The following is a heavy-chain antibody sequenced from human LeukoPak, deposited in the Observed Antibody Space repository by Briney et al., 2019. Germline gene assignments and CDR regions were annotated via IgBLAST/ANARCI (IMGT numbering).Heavy chain of an antibody. Sequence: GRSLRLSCAASGFTFSSYGMSWVRQAPGKGLEWVSAISGSGGSTYYADSVKGRFTISRDNSKNTLYLQMNSLRAEDTAVYYCARRAGAYSHPYDYWGQGTLVTVSS. CDR2: ISGSGGST. V-gene: IGHV3-23*01. D-gene: IGHD4/OR15-4a*01. CDR3: ARRAGAYSHPYDY. J-gene: IGHJ4*02. CDR1: GFTFSSYG.